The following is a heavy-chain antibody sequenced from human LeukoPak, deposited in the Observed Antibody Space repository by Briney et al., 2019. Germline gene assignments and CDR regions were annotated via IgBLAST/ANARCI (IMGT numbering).Heavy chain of an antibody. J-gene: IGHJ4*02. Sequence: SETLSLTCAVYGGSFSGYYWSWIRQPPGKGLEWIGEINHSGSTNYNPSLKSRVTISVDTSKNQFSLKLSSVTAADTAVYYCASGYDFWSGYYGYWGQGTLVTVSS. CDR3: ASGYDFWSGYYGY. D-gene: IGHD3-3*01. CDR1: GGSFSGYY. V-gene: IGHV4-34*01. CDR2: INHSGST.